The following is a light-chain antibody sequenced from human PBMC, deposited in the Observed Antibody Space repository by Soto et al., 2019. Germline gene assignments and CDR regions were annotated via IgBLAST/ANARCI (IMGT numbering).Light chain of an antibody. Sequence: DIQMTQSPSSLSASVGDRVTITCQASQDINNFLNWYQQKPGKAPQLLIYDASTLQTGVPSRFSGSGSGTDFTFTINNLQPEDIATYSCQQYDNLPITFGQGTRLEIK. CDR2: DAS. CDR3: QQYDNLPIT. J-gene: IGKJ5*01. CDR1: QDINNF. V-gene: IGKV1-33*01.